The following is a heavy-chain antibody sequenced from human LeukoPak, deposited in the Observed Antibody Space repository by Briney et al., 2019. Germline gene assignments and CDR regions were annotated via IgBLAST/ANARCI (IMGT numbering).Heavy chain of an antibody. J-gene: IGHJ3*02. CDR3: ARHKRMVRGVSDAFDI. D-gene: IGHD3-10*01. Sequence: SETLSLTCTVSGGSISSYYWSWIRQPPGKGLEWIGYIYTSGSTNYNPSLKSRVTISVDTSKNQFSLKLSSVTAADTAVYYCARHKRMVRGVSDAFDIWGQGTMVTVSS. V-gene: IGHV4-4*09. CDR2: IYTSGST. CDR1: GGSISSYY.